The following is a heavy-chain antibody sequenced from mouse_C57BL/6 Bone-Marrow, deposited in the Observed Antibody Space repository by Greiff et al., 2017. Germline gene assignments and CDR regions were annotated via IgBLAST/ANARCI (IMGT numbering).Heavy chain of an antibody. CDR1: GYTFTSYW. D-gene: IGHD2-14*01. V-gene: IGHV1-72*01. CDR3: ARAGYDRWYFDV. Sequence: QVQLQQSGAELVKPGASVKLSCKASGYTFTSYWMHWVKQRPGRGLEWIGRIDPNSGGTKYHEKFKSKATLTVDKPSGAASLQISGLTSEDSAVYYGARAGYDRWYFDVWGTGTTVTVSS. CDR2: IDPNSGGT. J-gene: IGHJ1*03.